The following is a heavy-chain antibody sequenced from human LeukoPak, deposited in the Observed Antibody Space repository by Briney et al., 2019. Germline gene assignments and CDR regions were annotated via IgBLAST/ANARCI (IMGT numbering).Heavy chain of an antibody. D-gene: IGHD4-17*01. Sequence: SETLSLTCAVYGGSFSGYYWSWIRQPPGKGLEWIGEINHSGSTNYNPSLKSRVTISVDTSKNQFSLKLSSVTAADTAVYYCAREKFVTVTMFDYWGQGTLVTVSS. V-gene: IGHV4-34*01. J-gene: IGHJ4*02. CDR1: GGSFSGYY. CDR2: INHSGST. CDR3: AREKFVTVTMFDY.